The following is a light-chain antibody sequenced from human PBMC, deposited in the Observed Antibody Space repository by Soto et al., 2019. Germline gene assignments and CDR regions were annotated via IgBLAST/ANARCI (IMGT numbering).Light chain of an antibody. CDR3: NSYTISSTYVV. J-gene: IGLJ2*01. CDR2: DVS. V-gene: IGLV2-14*01. Sequence: QSALTQPASVSGSPGQSITISCTGTSNDVGGYNYVSWYHQHPGKAPKLIIYDVSNRPSGVSNRFSGSKSGNTASLTSSGFKSEDEADYYCNSYTISSTYVVFGGGTKLTVL. CDR1: SNDVGGYNY.